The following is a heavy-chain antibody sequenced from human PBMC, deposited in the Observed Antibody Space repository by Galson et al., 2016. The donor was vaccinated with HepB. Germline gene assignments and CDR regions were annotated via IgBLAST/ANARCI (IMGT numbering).Heavy chain of an antibody. J-gene: IGHJ4*02. CDR2: ISGAGGTT. D-gene: IGHD5-24*01. V-gene: IGHV3-23*01. CDR3: VKDGGRGWLFLIPEY. Sequence: SLRLSCAASGLTFSSYAMSWVRQAPGKGLEWVSIISGAGGTTHYADSVKGRFIISRDNSRNTLHLQMNSLRTEDTAMYYCVKDGGRGWLFLIPEYWGQGTLVTVSS. CDR1: GLTFSSYA.